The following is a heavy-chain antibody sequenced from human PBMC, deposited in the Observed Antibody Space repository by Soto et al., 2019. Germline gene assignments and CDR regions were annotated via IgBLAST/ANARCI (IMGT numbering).Heavy chain of an antibody. V-gene: IGHV1-18*01. Sequence: GASVKVSCKASGYTFTSYGISWVRQAPGQGLEWMGWISAYNGNTNYAQKIRGRVTMTTDTSTSTAYMELRSLRSDDTAVYYCARPRRSGYYPAFDYWGQGTLVTVSS. D-gene: IGHD3-3*01. CDR2: ISAYNGNT. J-gene: IGHJ4*02. CDR3: ARPRRSGYYPAFDY. CDR1: GYTFTSYG.